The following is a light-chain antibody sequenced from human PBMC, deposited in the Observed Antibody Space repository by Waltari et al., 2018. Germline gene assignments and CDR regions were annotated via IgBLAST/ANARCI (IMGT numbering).Light chain of an antibody. V-gene: IGLV2-18*02. Sequence: QSALTQPPSVSGSPGQSVTISCTGTSNDVGGFHRVSWYRQSPGAAPKLILYEVTSRPSGVPDRFSGSKSGNTASLTVSGLQAEDAADYYCSSFTTSTTWVFGGGTKLTVL. CDR3: SSFTTSTTWV. CDR2: EVT. CDR1: SNDVGGFHR. J-gene: IGLJ3*02.